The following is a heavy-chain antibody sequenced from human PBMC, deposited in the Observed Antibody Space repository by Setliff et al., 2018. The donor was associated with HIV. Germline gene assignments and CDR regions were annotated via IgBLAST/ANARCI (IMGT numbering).Heavy chain of an antibody. D-gene: IGHD3-3*01. CDR1: GYTFPIYW. Sequence: PGESLKISCKGSGYTFPIYWIGWVRQMPGKGLEWMGIVSPSDSDTRYSPSFQGQVTISDDKSISTAYLQWSSLKASDTAMYYCARRPYYDSWSGHQAFDIWGQGTMVTV. CDR3: ARRPYYDSWSGHQAFDI. V-gene: IGHV5-51*01. CDR2: VSPSDSDT. J-gene: IGHJ3*02.